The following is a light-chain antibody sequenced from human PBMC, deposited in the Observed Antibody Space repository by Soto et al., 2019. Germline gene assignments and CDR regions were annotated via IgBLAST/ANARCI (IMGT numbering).Light chain of an antibody. Sequence: QSVLTQTPSVSGAPGQTVTISCTGTSYNIGAGSDVHWYQQLPRAAPKLLIYINKNRPSGDPDRFSCSKSGSSASLAITGLQAEDEADYYCQTYDISLSGSYVFGTGSKVTVL. CDR2: INK. CDR1: SYNIGAGSD. J-gene: IGLJ1*01. V-gene: IGLV1-40*01. CDR3: QTYDISLSGSYV.